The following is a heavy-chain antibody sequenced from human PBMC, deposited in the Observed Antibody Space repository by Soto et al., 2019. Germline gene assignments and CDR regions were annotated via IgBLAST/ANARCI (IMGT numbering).Heavy chain of an antibody. V-gene: IGHV1-2*04. CDR3: ARDTVRGVHYYSGMDV. CDR1: GYTFTGYY. Sequence: QVQLVQSGAEVKKPGASVKVSCKASGYTFTGYYMHWVRQAPGQGLEWMGWINPNSGGTNYAQKFQGWVTMTRDTAISTAYMELSRLRSDDMSVYYCARDTVRGVHYYSGMDVWGQGTTVTVSS. CDR2: INPNSGGT. D-gene: IGHD3-10*02. J-gene: IGHJ6*02.